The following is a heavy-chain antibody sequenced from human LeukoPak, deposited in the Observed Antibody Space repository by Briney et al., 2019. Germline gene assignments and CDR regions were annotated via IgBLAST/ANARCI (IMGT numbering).Heavy chain of an antibody. J-gene: IGHJ4*02. CDR1: GFTFSSNW. CDR2: INEDGSTT. D-gene: IGHD5-12*01. CDR3: ASGSTVDIVATIKGVLWDY. Sequence: SGGSLRLSCAASGFTFSSNWMHWVRQAPGKGLVWVSRINEDGSTTNYADSVKGRFTISRDNSKNTLYLQMNSLRAEDTAVYYCASGSTVDIVATIKGVLWDYWGQGTLVTVSS. V-gene: IGHV3-74*01.